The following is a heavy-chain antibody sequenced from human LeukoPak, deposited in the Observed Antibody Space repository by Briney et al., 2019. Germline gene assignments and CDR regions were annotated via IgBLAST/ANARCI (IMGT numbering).Heavy chain of an antibody. Sequence: PSETLSLTCTVSGDSISTSNYYWAWIRQPPGKGLEWIGSIYYSGITYYNASLKSRVTTSLDTSKNQLSLKVNSVTAADTAVYYCARGTSGYCSGGSCRTTGAINWFDPWGQGTLVTVSS. CDR3: ARGTSGYCSGGSCRTTGAINWFDP. J-gene: IGHJ5*02. D-gene: IGHD2-15*01. CDR2: IYYSGIT. V-gene: IGHV4-39*07. CDR1: GDSISTSNYY.